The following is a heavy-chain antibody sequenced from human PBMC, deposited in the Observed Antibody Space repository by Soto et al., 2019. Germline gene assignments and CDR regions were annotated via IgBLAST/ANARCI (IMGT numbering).Heavy chain of an antibody. V-gene: IGHV3-30*03. CDR3: SRGTYYPQSSGLHADY. CDR1: GFSFNDYA. J-gene: IGHJ4*01. D-gene: IGHD3-22*01. Sequence: HLGGSLRLSCATSGFSFNDYAMYWVRQAPGQGLEWVAIISSDGHHQFYLDNLRGRFTVSRDNSKNTLYLQMNSLRPEDTAVYYCSRGTYYPQSSGLHADYWGPGTVVTVSS. CDR2: ISSDGHHQ.